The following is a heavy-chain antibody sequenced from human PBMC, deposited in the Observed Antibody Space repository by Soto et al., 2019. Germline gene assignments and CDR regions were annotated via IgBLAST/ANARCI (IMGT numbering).Heavy chain of an antibody. D-gene: IGHD2-2*01. CDR2: VNHSGTT. CDR3: ARGIGYCSSINCYSYRRLRFDS. CDR1: GGSFSGYY. Sequence: QVQLQQWGAGLLKPSETLSLTCAVYGGSFSGYYWTWIRQSPEKGLEWIGEVNHSGTTYYNPSLKTRVTISVHTPKNQFSLKMSSVTAADTGVYYCARGIGYCSSINCYSYRRLRFDSWGQGTLVTVSS. J-gene: IGHJ4*02. V-gene: IGHV4-34*01.